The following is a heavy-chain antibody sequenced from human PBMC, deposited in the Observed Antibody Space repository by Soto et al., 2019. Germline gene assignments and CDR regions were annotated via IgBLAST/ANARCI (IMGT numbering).Heavy chain of an antibody. Sequence: GGSLRLSCAASGFTFSSYGMSWVRQAPGKGLEWVANIKQDVSEKYYVDSVKGRFTISRDNTQNSLYLQMNSLRTEDTAMYYCARDKWSSYSSRWGAYYYCSYGMCGWGLGTTVTVSS. D-gene: IGHD6-19*01. V-gene: IGHV3-7*01. CDR3: ARDKWSSYSSRWGAYYYCSYGMCG. CDR1: GFTFSSYG. J-gene: IGHJ6*02. CDR2: IKQDVSEK.